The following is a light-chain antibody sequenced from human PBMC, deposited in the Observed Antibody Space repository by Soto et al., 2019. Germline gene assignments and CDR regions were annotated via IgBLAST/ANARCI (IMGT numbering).Light chain of an antibody. CDR3: RSFTRSNTYV. CDR2: DVS. V-gene: IGLV2-14*03. CDR1: SSDIGGYNY. Sequence: QSALTQPASVSGSPGQSITISCTGTSSDIGGYNYVSWYQQHPGKAPKLFIYDVSNRPSGVSDRFSGSKSGNTASLTISGLQAEDEGDYYCRSFTRSNTYVFGTGTKLTVL. J-gene: IGLJ1*01.